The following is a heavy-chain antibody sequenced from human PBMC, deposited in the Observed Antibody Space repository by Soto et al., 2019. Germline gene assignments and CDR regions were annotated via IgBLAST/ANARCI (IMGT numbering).Heavy chain of an antibody. J-gene: IGHJ5*02. Sequence: PSETLSLTCAVYGGSFSGYYWSWIRQPPGKGLEWIGEINHSGSTNYNPSLKSRVTISVDTSKNQFSLKLSSVTAADTAVYYCAYGSGSYYRGFDPWGQGTLVTVSS. CDR2: INHSGST. CDR1: GGSFSGYY. D-gene: IGHD3-10*01. CDR3: AYGSGSYYRGFDP. V-gene: IGHV4-34*01.